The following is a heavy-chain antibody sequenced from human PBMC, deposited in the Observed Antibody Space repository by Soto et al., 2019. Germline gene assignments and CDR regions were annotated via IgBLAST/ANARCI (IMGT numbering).Heavy chain of an antibody. D-gene: IGHD4-17*01. Sequence: SETLSLTCTVSGGSISRYYWSWSRQPPGKGLEWIGYIYYSGSTYYNPSLKSRVTMSADTSKNQFSLKLSSVTAADTAVYYCAVAMTRVTTYDYWGQGTLVTVSS. CDR3: AVAMTRVTTYDY. V-gene: IGHV4-59*06. J-gene: IGHJ4*02. CDR2: IYYSGST. CDR1: GGSISRYY.